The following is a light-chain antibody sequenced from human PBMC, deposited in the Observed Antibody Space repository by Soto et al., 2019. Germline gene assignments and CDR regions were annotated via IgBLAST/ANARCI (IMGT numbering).Light chain of an antibody. Sequence: DIQMTQSPSTLSASVGDRVTITCRASQSVSNWLAWSQQKPGKAPKLLIYKASSLGSGVPSRFSGSGSGTEFPLTISSLQPDDFATYYCQQYNSYTYTFGQGIKLEIK. CDR2: KAS. CDR1: QSVSNW. V-gene: IGKV1-5*03. J-gene: IGKJ2*01. CDR3: QQYNSYTYT.